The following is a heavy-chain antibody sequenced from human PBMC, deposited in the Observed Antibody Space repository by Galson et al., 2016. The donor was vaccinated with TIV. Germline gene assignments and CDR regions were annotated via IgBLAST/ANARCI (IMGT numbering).Heavy chain of an antibody. J-gene: IGHJ6*02. V-gene: IGHV1-18*01. CDR1: GYTFTSYS. CDR2: ISAYNGNT. CDR3: AREYYYYAMDV. Sequence: SVKVSCKASGYTFTSYSINWVRQVPGQGLEWVGWISAYNGNTNYAQMLQGRVTMTTDTSTSTAYMELRSLRSDDTAVYYCAREYYYYAMDVWGQGTTVTASS.